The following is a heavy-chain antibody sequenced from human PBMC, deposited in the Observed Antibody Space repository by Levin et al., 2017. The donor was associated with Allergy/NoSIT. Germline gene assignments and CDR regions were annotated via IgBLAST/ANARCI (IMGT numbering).Heavy chain of an antibody. Sequence: PGGSLRLSCAASGFTFSSYSMNWVRQAPGKGLEWVSSISSSSSYIYYADSVKGRFTISRDNAKNSLYLQMNSLRAEDTAVYYCARDNVRGEVEDYYYGMDVWGQGTTVTVSS. V-gene: IGHV3-21*01. D-gene: IGHD3-10*02. CDR3: ARDNVRGEVEDYYYGMDV. J-gene: IGHJ6*02. CDR2: ISSSSSYI. CDR1: GFTFSSYS.